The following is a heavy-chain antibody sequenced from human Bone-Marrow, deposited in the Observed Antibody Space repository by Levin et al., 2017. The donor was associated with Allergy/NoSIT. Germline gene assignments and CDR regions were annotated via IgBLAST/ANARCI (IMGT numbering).Heavy chain of an antibody. CDR2: ITWNSGTI. Sequence: GGSLRLSCEGFGYTFGDYGMFWVRQAPGKGLEWVSGITWNSGTIDYADSVRGRFTVYRDNAKRSLYLQMNSLRLDDTDLYFCAKRDGSSSSFDHWGQGTLVTVS. V-gene: IGHV3-9*01. CDR3: AKRDGSSSSFDH. J-gene: IGHJ4*02. CDR1: GYTFGDYG. D-gene: IGHD6-6*01.